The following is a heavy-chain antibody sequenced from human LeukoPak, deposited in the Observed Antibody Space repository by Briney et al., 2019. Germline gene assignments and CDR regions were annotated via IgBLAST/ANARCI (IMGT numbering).Heavy chain of an antibody. CDR1: GFTFSSYE. V-gene: IGHV3-48*03. CDR3: AREQKQCGGDCYSDAFDI. D-gene: IGHD2-21*02. J-gene: IGHJ3*02. CDR2: ISSSGSTI. Sequence: GGSLRLSCAASGFTFSSYEMNWVRQAPGKGLEWVSYISSSGSTIYYADSVKGRFTISRDNAQNSLYLQMNSLRAEDTAVYYCAREQKQCGGDCYSDAFDIWGQGTMVTVSS.